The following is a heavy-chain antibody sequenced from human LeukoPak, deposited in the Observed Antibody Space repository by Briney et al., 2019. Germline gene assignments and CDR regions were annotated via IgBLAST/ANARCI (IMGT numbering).Heavy chain of an antibody. Sequence: GGSLRLSCAASGFTFSGYAMNWVRQAPGKGLEWVSGISGASDTIHYADSVKGRFTISRDNAKNMLYLQMNSLRAEDTAVYYCARGGAASFDPWGQGTLVTVSS. CDR2: ISGASDTI. CDR1: GFTFSGYA. J-gene: IGHJ5*02. V-gene: IGHV3-23*01. D-gene: IGHD4/OR15-4a*01. CDR3: ARGGAASFDP.